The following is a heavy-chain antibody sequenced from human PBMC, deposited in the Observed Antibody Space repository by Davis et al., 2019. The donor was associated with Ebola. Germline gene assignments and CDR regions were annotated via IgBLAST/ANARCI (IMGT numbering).Heavy chain of an antibody. V-gene: IGHV1-69*13. J-gene: IGHJ4*02. CDR2: IIPMFRSP. CDR1: GGTFSSFA. D-gene: IGHD3-3*02. Sequence: SVKVSCKASGGTFSSFAVGWVRQAPGLGLEWMGGIIPMFRSPKYAQKFQGRVTITADDSTRTVYMELSSLRSEDTAVYYCARDLLLGFLEWLRFDYWGQGTLVTVSS. CDR3: ARDLLLGFLEWLRFDY.